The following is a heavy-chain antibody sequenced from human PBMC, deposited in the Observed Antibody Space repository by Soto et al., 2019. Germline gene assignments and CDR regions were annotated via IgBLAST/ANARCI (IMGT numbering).Heavy chain of an antibody. CDR2: ISTYNGNT. CDR3: ARGLGTNGLDV. CDR1: GYRFTTYG. J-gene: IGHJ6*02. Sequence: VQLLQSGAEVKKPGASVKVSCKASGYRFTTYGITWVRLAPGQGLEWLGGISTYNGNTDYAQNLQARVTTTTETSKSTAYMEVTSLTSDDTAVYYCARGLGTNGLDVWGQGTTVTVSS. V-gene: IGHV1-18*04. D-gene: IGHD7-27*01.